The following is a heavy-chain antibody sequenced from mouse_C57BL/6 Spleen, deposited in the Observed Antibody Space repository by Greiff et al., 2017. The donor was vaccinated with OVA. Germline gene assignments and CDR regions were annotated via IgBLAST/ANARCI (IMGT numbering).Heavy chain of an antibody. CDR3: TRALSNYALYAMDY. CDR2: ISSGGDYI. V-gene: IGHV5-9-1*02. J-gene: IGHJ4*01. D-gene: IGHD2-5*01. Sequence: EVHLVESGEGLVKPGGSLKLSCAASGFTFSSYAMSWVRQTPEKRLEWVAYISSGGDYIYYADTVKGRFTISRDNARNTLYLQMSSLKSEDTAMYYCTRALSNYALYAMDYWGQGTSVTVSS. CDR1: GFTFSSYA.